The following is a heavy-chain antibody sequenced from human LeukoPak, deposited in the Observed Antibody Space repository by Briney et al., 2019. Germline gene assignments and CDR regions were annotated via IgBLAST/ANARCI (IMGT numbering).Heavy chain of an antibody. Sequence: GGSLRLSCAASGFTFSTYAMTWVRQAPGKGLEWVSSMSGGGTYIYYADSVRGRFTISRDNAKDSLFLLMNSLRVEDTAVYYCARGRPTGSSRRFIVQWGQGTLVSVSS. CDR1: GFTFSTYA. D-gene: IGHD1-26*01. J-gene: IGHJ4*02. CDR2: MSGGGTYI. CDR3: ARGRPTGSSRRFIVQ. V-gene: IGHV3-21*06.